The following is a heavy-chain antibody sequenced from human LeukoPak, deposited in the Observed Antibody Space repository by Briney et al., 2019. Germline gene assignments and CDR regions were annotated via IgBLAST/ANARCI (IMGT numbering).Heavy chain of an antibody. D-gene: IGHD3-10*01. Sequence: GASVKVSCKASGGTFSSYAISWVRQAPGQGLEWMGGIIPIFGTANYAQKFQGRVTITTDESTSTAYMELSSLRSEDTAVYYCARGIRGVIEEDWFDPWGQGTLVTVSS. CDR2: IIPIFGTA. CDR1: GGTFSSYA. V-gene: IGHV1-69*05. J-gene: IGHJ5*02. CDR3: ARGIRGVIEEDWFDP.